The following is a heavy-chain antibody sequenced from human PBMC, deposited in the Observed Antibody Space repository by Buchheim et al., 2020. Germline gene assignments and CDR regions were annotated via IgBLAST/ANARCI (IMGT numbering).Heavy chain of an antibody. D-gene: IGHD2-2*01. J-gene: IGHJ6*02. Sequence: QVQLVESGGGVVQPGRSLRLSCAASGFTFSSYGMHWVRQAPGKGLEWVAFIRYDGSNKYYADSVKGRFTISRENSKNTLYLQMNSLRAEDTAVYYCAKDQDIVVVPAVYYYGMDVWGQGTT. CDR1: GFTFSSYG. CDR2: IRYDGSNK. CDR3: AKDQDIVVVPAVYYYGMDV. V-gene: IGHV3-30*02.